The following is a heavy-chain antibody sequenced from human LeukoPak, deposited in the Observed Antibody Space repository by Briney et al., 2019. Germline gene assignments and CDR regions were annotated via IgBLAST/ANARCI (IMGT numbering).Heavy chain of an antibody. J-gene: IGHJ2*01. CDR2: IYYSGST. CDR1: GGSFSGYY. Sequence: SETLSLTCAVYGGSFSGYYWSWIRQPPGKGLEWIGYIYYSGSTYYNPSLKSRVTISVDTSKNQFSLKLSSVTAADTAVYYCARVAISDWYFDLWGRGTLVTVSS. CDR3: ARVAISDWYFDL. D-gene: IGHD2-21*01. V-gene: IGHV4-30-4*01.